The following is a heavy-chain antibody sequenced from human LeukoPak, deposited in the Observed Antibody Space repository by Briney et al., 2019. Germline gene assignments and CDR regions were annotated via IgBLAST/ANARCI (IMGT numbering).Heavy chain of an antibody. V-gene: IGHV1-18*01. Sequence: ASVKVSCKASGYTFTNFGISWVRQAPGQGLEWMGWISAYNGNTNYAQRLQGRVTMTTDTSTSTAYMELRSLRSDDTAVYYCARDRDYGDYNTQDLFVYWGQGTLVTISS. D-gene: IGHD4-17*01. CDR1: GYTFTNFG. J-gene: IGHJ4*02. CDR3: ARDRDYGDYNTQDLFVY. CDR2: ISAYNGNT.